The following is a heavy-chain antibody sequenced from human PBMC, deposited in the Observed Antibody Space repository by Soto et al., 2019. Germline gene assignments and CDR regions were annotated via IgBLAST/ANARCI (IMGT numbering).Heavy chain of an antibody. CDR1: GGSISSYY. D-gene: IGHD7-27*01. Sequence: QVQLQESGPGLVKPSETLSLTCTVSGGSISSYYWSWIRQPPGKGLECIGYIYYSGSTNYNPYLKSRVTMSVDTSKNQFSLKRSSVTAADTAVYYCARQLNWAANYWNFDLWGRGNLGTGSS. J-gene: IGHJ2*01. CDR2: IYYSGST. V-gene: IGHV4-59*08. CDR3: ARQLNWAANYWNFDL.